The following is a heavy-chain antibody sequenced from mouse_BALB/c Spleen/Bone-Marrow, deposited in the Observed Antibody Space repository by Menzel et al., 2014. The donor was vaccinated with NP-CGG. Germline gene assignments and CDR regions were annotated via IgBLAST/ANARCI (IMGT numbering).Heavy chain of an antibody. CDR1: GYTFTSYW. CDR2: INPSTGYT. Sequence: VQLQESGAELAKPGASVKMSCKASGYTFTSYWIHWVKQRPGQGLEWIGYINPSTGYTEYNQKFKDKATLTADKSSSTAYMQLSSLTSEDSAVYYCAPYSHEGVAYWGRGTLVTVSA. D-gene: IGHD2-12*01. J-gene: IGHJ3*01. V-gene: IGHV1-7*01. CDR3: APYSHEGVAY.